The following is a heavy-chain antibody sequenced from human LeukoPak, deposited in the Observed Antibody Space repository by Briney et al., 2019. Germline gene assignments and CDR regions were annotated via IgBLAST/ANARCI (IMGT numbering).Heavy chain of an antibody. V-gene: IGHV3-15*01. CDR2: IRSKTDGGTT. CDR1: GFTFSNAW. Sequence: GGSLRLSCAASGFTFSNAWMSWVRQAPGKGLEWVGRIRSKTDGGTTDYAAPVKGRFTISRDDSKNTLYLQMNSLKTEDTAVYYCTTAFIVVVPAAVNYYYMDVWGKGTTVTVSS. D-gene: IGHD2-2*01. CDR3: TTAFIVVVPAAVNYYYMDV. J-gene: IGHJ6*03.